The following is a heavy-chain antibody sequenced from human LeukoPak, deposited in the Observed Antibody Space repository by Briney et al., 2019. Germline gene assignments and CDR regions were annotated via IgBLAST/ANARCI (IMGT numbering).Heavy chain of an antibody. CDR1: GGSISSSSYY. V-gene: IGHV4-39*01. Sequence: SETLSLTCTASGGSISSSSYYWGWIRQPPGKGLEWIGSIYYSGSTYYNPSLKSRVTISVDTSKNQFSLKLSSVTAADTAVYYCARRADDYGSLYFDYWGQGTLVTVSS. CDR3: ARRADDYGSLYFDY. CDR2: IYYSGST. D-gene: IGHD3-10*01. J-gene: IGHJ4*02.